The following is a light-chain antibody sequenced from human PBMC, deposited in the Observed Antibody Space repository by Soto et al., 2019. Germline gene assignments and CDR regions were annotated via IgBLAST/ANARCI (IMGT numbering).Light chain of an antibody. CDR1: QDIRGA. V-gene: IGKV1-13*02. Sequence: AIPLTQSPSSLSASVGDRVTITCRASQDIRGALAWYQQKPGKAPKILIYDVSILESGVPSRFSGSCSGTDFTLTISSLQPGDFATYYCQQFNSYPITFGQGTRLEIK. CDR3: QQFNSYPIT. J-gene: IGKJ5*01. CDR2: DVS.